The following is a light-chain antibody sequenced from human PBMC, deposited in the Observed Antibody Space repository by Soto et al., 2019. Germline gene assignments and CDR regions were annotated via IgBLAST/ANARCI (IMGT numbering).Light chain of an antibody. CDR2: DVT. Sequence: QSALTQPASVSGSPGQSITISCTGTSSDIGDYDYVSWYQHLPGKAPKLLIFDVTHRPSGVSDRFSGSKSGNTASLTISGVRPEDEADYYCAAWDDSLSVLYVFGTGTKVTVL. CDR1: SSDIGDYDY. V-gene: IGLV2-14*01. J-gene: IGLJ1*01. CDR3: AAWDDSLSVLYV.